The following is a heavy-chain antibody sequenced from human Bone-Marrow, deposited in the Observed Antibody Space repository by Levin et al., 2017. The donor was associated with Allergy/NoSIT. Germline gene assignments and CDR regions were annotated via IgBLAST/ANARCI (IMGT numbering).Heavy chain of an antibody. Sequence: GGSLRLSCAASGFTFSSYGMHWVRQAPGKGLEWVAVIWYDGSNKYYADSVKGRFTISRDNSKNTLYLQMNSLRAEDTAVYYCARDMGIAAAGLAPRGQGTLVTVSS. V-gene: IGHV3-33*01. CDR3: ARDMGIAAAGLAP. CDR1: GFTFSSYG. CDR2: IWYDGSNK. D-gene: IGHD6-13*01. J-gene: IGHJ5*02.